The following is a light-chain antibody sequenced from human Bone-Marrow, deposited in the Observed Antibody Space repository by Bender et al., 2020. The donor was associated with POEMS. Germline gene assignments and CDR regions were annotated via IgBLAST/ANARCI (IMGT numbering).Light chain of an antibody. CDR1: TSDVGKYNH. CDR2: ETY. CDR3: CSYAPGNTYV. V-gene: IGLV2-23*01. Sequence: QSALTQPPSASGSPGQSITLFCSGTTSDVGKYNHVSWYQQRPGEVPKLLIYETYGRPSGVSDRFVGSKSGNTASLTISGLQPEDEADYYCCSYAPGNTYVFGTGTTISVL. J-gene: IGLJ1*01.